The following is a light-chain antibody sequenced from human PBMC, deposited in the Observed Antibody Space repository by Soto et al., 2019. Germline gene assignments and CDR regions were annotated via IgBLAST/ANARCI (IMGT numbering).Light chain of an antibody. V-gene: IGLV2-23*01. CDR1: SSDVGGYKL. J-gene: IGLJ1*01. Sequence: QSSLTQPASVSGSPVQSITISCTGSSSDVGGYKLVSWYQHHTGQSPKLIIYESSQRPSGVSYRFSGSKSGNTAALTISGLQPEDEADYQCRTYAGGXSYVVGTGTKVXV. CDR3: RTYAGGXSYV. CDR2: ESS.